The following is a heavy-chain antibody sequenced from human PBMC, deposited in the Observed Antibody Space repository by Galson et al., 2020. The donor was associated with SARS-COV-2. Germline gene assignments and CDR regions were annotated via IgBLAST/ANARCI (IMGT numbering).Heavy chain of an antibody. V-gene: IGHV3-7*05. J-gene: IGHJ4*02. CDR1: GLTFNIFW. CDR2: IDDAGTRT. CDR3: GTAGDY. D-gene: IGHD3-10*01. Sequence: TGGSLRLSCRAYGLTFNIFWMSWVRQSPGKGLEWVANIDDAGTRTYYVDSVRGRFTISRDNAKNSLYLEMNNPRVDDSTVYYCGTAGDYWGQGTLVTVSS.